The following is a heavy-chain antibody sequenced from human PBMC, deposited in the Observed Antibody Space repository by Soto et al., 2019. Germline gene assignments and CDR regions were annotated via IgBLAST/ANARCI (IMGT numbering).Heavy chain of an antibody. Sequence: QVQLQESGPGLVKPSGTLSLTCAVSGGSIRSSNWWSWVRQPPGKGLEWIGEIYHSGSTNYNPSLKSRVTISVDKSQNQFSLKLSAVTAADTAVYYCARDRYGDYGLYYYYGLDVWGQGTTVTVSS. CDR3: ARDRYGDYGLYYYYGLDV. V-gene: IGHV4-4*02. J-gene: IGHJ6*02. CDR2: IYHSGST. D-gene: IGHD4-17*01. CDR1: GGSIRSSNW.